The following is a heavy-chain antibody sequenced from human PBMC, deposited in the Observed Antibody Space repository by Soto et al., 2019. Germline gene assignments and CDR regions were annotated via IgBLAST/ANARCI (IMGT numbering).Heavy chain of an antibody. D-gene: IGHD5-18*01. V-gene: IGHV3-7*01. CDR3: ARGAYRGYSYPLY. CDR1: GFTFSSFW. Sequence: LRLSCATSGFTFSSFWVTWVRQAPGKGLEWVANIKQDGNEKYYVDSVRGRFTIFRDNAKNSLYLQMNNLRAEDTAVYYCARGAYRGYSYPLYWGQGTLVTVSS. CDR2: IKQDGNEK. J-gene: IGHJ4*02.